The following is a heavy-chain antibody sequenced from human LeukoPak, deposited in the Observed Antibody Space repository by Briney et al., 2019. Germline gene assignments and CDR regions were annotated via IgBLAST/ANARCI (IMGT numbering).Heavy chain of an antibody. J-gene: IGHJ5*02. D-gene: IGHD1-26*01. CDR3: ARDSGTPFDP. V-gene: IGHV4-61*02. CDR1: GGSISSGSYY. Sequence: SETLSLTCTVSGGSISSGSYYWSWIRQPAGKGLEWIGRIYTSGSTNYNPSLKSRVTISVDTSKNQFSLKLSSVTAADTAVYYCARDSGTPFDPWGQGTLVTVSS. CDR2: IYTSGST.